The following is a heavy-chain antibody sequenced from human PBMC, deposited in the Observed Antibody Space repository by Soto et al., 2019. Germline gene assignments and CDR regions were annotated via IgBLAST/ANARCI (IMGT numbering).Heavy chain of an antibody. CDR2: ISSSSSYI. CDR1: GFTFSTYA. J-gene: IGHJ4*02. D-gene: IGHD5-18*01. V-gene: IGHV3-21*01. CDR3: ARVGGYSYNFDY. Sequence: PGGSLRLSCAASGFTFSTYAMAWVRQAPGKGLEWVSSISSSSSYIYYADSVKGRFTISRDNAKNSLYLQMNSLRAEDTAVYYCARVGGYSYNFDYWGQGTLVTVSS.